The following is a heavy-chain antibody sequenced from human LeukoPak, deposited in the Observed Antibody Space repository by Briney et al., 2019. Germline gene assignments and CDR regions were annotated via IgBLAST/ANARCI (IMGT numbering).Heavy chain of an antibody. CDR3: AREVAGL. CDR2: ISSSSSTI. CDR1: GFTFSSYS. Sequence: PGGSLSLSCATSGFTFSSYSMNWVRQAPGKGLEWVSYISSSSSTIYYADSVKGRFTISRDNAKNSLYLQMNSLRAEDTAVYYCAREVAGLWGQGTLVTVSS. V-gene: IGHV3-48*01. J-gene: IGHJ4*02.